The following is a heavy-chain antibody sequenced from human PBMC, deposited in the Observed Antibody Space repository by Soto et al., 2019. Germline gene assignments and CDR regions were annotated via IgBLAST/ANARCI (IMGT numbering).Heavy chain of an antibody. V-gene: IGHV3-30-3*01. D-gene: IGHD1-26*01. Sequence: GGSLRLSCAASGFTFSSYAMHWVRQAPGKGLEWVAVISYDGSNKYYADSVKGRFTISRDNSKNTLYLQMNSLRAEDTAVYYCARDLVGAKDYYYYYGMDVCGQGPKVTVYS. J-gene: IGHJ6*02. CDR2: ISYDGSNK. CDR3: ARDLVGAKDYYYYYGMDV. CDR1: GFTFSSYA.